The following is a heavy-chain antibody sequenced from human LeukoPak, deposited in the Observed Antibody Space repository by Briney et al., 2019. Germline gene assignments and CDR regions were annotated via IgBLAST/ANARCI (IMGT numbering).Heavy chain of an antibody. Sequence: GGSLRLSCAASGFTFSSCAMSWVRQAPGKGLEWVSAISGSGGSTYYADSVKGRFTISRDNSKNTLYLQMNSQRAEDTAVYYCAKQVRVRYYDSSGYYLDYWGQGTLVTVSS. CDR2: ISGSGGST. V-gene: IGHV3-23*01. J-gene: IGHJ4*02. D-gene: IGHD3-22*01. CDR1: GFTFSSCA. CDR3: AKQVRVRYYDSSGYYLDY.